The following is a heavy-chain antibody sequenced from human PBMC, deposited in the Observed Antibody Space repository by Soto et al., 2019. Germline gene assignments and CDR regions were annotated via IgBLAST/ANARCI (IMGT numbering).Heavy chain of an antibody. CDR3: AATFDYASGDDAFDI. Sequence: ASVKVSCKASGFTFTSSAVQWVRQARGQRLEWIGWIVVGSGNTNYAQKFQERVTITRDMSTSTAYMELSSLRSEDTAVYYCAATFDYASGDDAFDIWGQGTMVTVSS. D-gene: IGHD3-9*01. CDR1: GFTFTSSA. V-gene: IGHV1-58*01. J-gene: IGHJ3*02. CDR2: IVVGSGNT.